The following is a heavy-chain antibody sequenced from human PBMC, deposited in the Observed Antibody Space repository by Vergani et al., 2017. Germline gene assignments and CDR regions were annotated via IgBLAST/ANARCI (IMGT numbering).Heavy chain of an antibody. CDR3: AKYYYGSGSYFSGSDYYYYYYGMDV. CDR2: ISWNSGSI. J-gene: IGHJ6*02. V-gene: IGHV3-9*01. CDR1: GFTFDDYA. D-gene: IGHD3-10*01. Sequence: EVQLVESGGGLVQPGRSLRLSCAASGFTFDDYAMHWVRQAPGKGLEWVSGISWNSGSIGYADSVKGRFTISRDNAKNSLYLQMNSLRAEDTAVYYCAKYYYGSGSYFSGSDYYYYYYGMDVWGQGP.